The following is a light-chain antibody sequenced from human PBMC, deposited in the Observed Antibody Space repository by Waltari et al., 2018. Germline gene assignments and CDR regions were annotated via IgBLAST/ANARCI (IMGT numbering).Light chain of an antibody. J-gene: IGKJ1*01. CDR2: AAS. Sequence: DIQLTQSPSFLSPSVGDRVTITCRASQGIYSYLGWYQQKPGKAPKLLTYAASTLHSGVPSRFSGSGSGTEFTLTISRLQPEDFATYYCQQLNNYPPWTFGQGTKVEIK. V-gene: IGKV1-9*01. CDR3: QQLNNYPPWT. CDR1: QGIYSY.